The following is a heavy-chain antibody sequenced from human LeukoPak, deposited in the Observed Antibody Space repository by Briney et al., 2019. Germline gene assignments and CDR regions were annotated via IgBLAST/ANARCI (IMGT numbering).Heavy chain of an antibody. CDR1: GGSFSGYY. V-gene: IGHV4-34*01. CDR2: INHSGST. Sequence: PSETLSLTCAVYGGSFSGYYWSWIRQPPGKGLEWIGEINHSGSTNYNPSLKSRVTISVDTSKNQFSLKLSSVTAADTAVYYCARAGQLADFDYWGQGTLVTVSS. J-gene: IGHJ4*02. D-gene: IGHD6-13*01. CDR3: ARAGQLADFDY.